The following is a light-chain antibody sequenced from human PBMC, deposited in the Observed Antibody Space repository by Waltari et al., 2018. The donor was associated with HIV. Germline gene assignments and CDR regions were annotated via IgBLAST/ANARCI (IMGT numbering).Light chain of an antibody. V-gene: IGKV1-33*01. CDR1: QDISNY. CDR3: QQYKTLPLT. Sequence: QMTPSPSSLSASVGDGVTITCQASQDISNYLNWFQQKPGKAPELLISGASNLETGVPSRFSGSGSGTDFTLTISSLQPEDIATYYCQQYKTLPLTFGGGTKVEI. J-gene: IGKJ4*01. CDR2: GAS.